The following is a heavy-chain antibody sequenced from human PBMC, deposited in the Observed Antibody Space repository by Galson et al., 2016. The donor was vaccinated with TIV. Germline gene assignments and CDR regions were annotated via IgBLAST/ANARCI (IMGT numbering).Heavy chain of an antibody. J-gene: IGHJ6*02. Sequence: SLRLSCAASGFTFSNYWVSWVRQAPGKGLEWVANIKQTGSEKYYVDSVKGRFTISRDNAKNSLYLQMNSLGAEDTAVYYCARQYYFYSYGMDVWGQGTAVTVSS. V-gene: IGHV3-7*01. CDR3: ARQYYFYSYGMDV. CDR2: IKQTGSEK. CDR1: GFTFSNYW.